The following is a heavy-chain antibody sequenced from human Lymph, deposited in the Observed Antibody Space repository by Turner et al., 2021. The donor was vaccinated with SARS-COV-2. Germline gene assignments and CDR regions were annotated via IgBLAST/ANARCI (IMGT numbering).Heavy chain of an antibody. Sequence: QVQLQESGPGLVKPSQTLSLTCTVSGGPISSGGYYWSWIRQHPGKGLEWIGYIYYSWSTYYNPSLKSRVTISVDTSKNQFSLKLSSVTAADTAVYYCARGPITMFRGVLCSFDIWGQGTMVTVSS. V-gene: IGHV4-31*03. CDR3: ARGPITMFRGVLCSFDI. CDR1: GGPISSGGYY. D-gene: IGHD3-10*01. J-gene: IGHJ3*02. CDR2: IYYSWST.